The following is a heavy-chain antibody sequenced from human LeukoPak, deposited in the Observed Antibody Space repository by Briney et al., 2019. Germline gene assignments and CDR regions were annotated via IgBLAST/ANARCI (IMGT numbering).Heavy chain of an antibody. Sequence: ASVTVSFKGSVGTFSIYAISWVRQAPGQGLEWMGGIIPIFGTANYAQKFQGRVTITADESTSTAYMELSSLRSEDTAVYYCAREGPVGNSFDYWGQGTLVTVSS. CDR2: IIPIFGTA. J-gene: IGHJ4*02. V-gene: IGHV1-69*13. CDR3: AREGPVGNSFDY. CDR1: VGTFSIYA. D-gene: IGHD4-23*01.